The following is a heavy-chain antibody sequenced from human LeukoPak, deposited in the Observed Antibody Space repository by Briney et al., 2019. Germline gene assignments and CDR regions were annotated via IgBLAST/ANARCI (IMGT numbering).Heavy chain of an antibody. CDR2: IYRTGRT. J-gene: IGHJ3*02. CDR3: GRHDYGDSSAAFDI. V-gene: IGHV4-4*02. CDR1: GDSISNNYL. Sequence: SETLSLTCAVSGDSISNNYLWRWVRQFPGKGLEYIGEIYRTGRTNYNPSLKSRVTISMDKSENQFSLNLRSVTAADTAVYYCGRHDYGDSSAAFDIWGQGTMVTVSS. D-gene: IGHD4-17*01.